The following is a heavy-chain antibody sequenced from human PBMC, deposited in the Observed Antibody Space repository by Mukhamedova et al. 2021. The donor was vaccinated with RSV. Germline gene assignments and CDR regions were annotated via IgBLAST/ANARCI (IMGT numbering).Heavy chain of an antibody. J-gene: IGHJ5*02. CDR1: SGYY. CDR3: ARGAGVGATTSRFDP. CDR2: IYHSGST. V-gene: IGHV4-38-2*02. D-gene: IGHD1-26*01. Sequence: SGYYWGWLRQPPGKGLEWIGNIYHSGSTYYNPSLKSRVTISVYTSKNQFSLKLTSVTAADTAFYYCARGAGVGATTSRFDPWGQGT.